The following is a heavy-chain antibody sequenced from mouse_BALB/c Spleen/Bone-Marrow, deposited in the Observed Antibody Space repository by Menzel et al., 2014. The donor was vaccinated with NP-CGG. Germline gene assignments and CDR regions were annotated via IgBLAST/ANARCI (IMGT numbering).Heavy chain of an antibody. CDR1: GFDFSRYW. J-gene: IGHJ3*01. V-gene: IGHV4-1*02. CDR2: INPASSTI. D-gene: IGHD1-2*01. Sequence: EVNVVESGGGLVHPGGSLKLSCAASGFDFSRYWMTWVRQAPGKGLEWIGEINPASSTINYTPSLRDKFIISRDNAKNTLYLQMSKVRSEDTALYYCAKNYYYGYVAYWGQGTLVTVSA. CDR3: AKNYYYGYVAY.